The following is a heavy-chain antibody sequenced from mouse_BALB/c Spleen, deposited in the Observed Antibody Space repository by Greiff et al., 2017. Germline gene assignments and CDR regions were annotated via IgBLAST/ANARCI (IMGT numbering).Heavy chain of an antibody. V-gene: IGHV1-54*03. CDR1: GYAFTNYL. J-gene: IGHJ3*01. D-gene: IGHD2-10*02. CDR2: INPGSGGT. CDR3: AGYGNLAY. Sequence: QVQLQQSGAELVRPGTSVKVSCKASGYAFTNYLIEWVKQRPGQGLEWIGVINPGSGGTNYNEKFKGKATLTADKSSSTAYMQLSSLTSDDSAVYCCAGYGNLAYWGQGTLVTVSA.